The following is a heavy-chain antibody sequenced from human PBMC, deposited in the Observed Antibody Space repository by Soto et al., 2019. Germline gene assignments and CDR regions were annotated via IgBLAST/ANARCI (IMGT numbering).Heavy chain of an antibody. CDR2: IHNSGST. CDR1: GFTFSSYA. Sequence: GSLRLSCAASGFTFSSYAMSWLRQPPGKGLEWIGDIHNSGSTNYNPSLTSRVNISVDTSKNQSSLKLSSVTAADTAVYYCARSADYSICYFDYWGQGA. J-gene: IGHJ4*02. V-gene: IGHV4-59*01. D-gene: IGHD2-21*02. CDR3: ARSADYSICYFDY.